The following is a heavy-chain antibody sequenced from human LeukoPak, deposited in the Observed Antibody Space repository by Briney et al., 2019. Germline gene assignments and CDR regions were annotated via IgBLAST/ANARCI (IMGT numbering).Heavy chain of an antibody. CDR1: GYTFTSYG. CDR2: ISAYNGNT. D-gene: IGHD2-2*01. J-gene: IGHJ4*02. CDR3: ARGTVVPAALVDFDH. Sequence: ASVKVSCKASGYTFTSYGISWVRQAPGQGLEWMGWISAYNGNTNYAQKLQAGVTMTTDTSTSTAYMELRSLRSDDTAVYYCARGTVVPAALVDFDHWGQGTLVTVSS. V-gene: IGHV1-18*01.